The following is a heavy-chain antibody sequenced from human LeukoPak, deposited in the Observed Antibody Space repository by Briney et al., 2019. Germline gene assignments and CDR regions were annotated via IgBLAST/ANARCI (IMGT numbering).Heavy chain of an antibody. J-gene: IGHJ4*02. Sequence: SETLSLTCTVSGGSISSYYWSWIRQPPGKGLEWIGYIYYSGSTNYNPSLKSRVTISVDTSKNQFSLRLSSVTAADTAVYYCARDQSSGWLDYWGQGTLVTVSS. CDR2: IYYSGST. CDR1: GGSISSYY. CDR3: ARDQSSGWLDY. V-gene: IGHV4-59*01. D-gene: IGHD6-19*01.